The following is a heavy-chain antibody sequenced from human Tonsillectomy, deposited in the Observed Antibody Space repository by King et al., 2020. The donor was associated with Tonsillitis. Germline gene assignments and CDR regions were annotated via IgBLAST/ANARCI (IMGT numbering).Heavy chain of an antibody. V-gene: IGHV3-21*01. CDR2: ISGSSTYI. D-gene: IGHD1-26*01. CDR1: GFTFSSYS. CDR3: ARDTYYEVFFDC. J-gene: IGHJ4*02. Sequence: VQLVESGGGLVKPGGSLRLSCAASGFTFSSYSMNWVRQAPGKGLEWVSSISGSSTYIYYADSVKGRFTISRDNAKNSLSLQRNSLRAEDTAVYYCARDTYYEVFFDCWGQGTLVTVSS.